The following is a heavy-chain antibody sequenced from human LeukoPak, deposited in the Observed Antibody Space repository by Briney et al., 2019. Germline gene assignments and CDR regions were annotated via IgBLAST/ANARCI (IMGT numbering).Heavy chain of an antibody. V-gene: IGHV4-39*07. CDR1: GGSISSSSYY. CDR3: ARKSITLNWFDP. D-gene: IGHD3-10*01. CDR2: IYYSGST. Sequence: SETLSLTCTVCGGSISSSSYYWGWIRQPPGKGLEWIGSIYYSGSTYYNPSLKSRVTISVDTSKNQFSLKLSSVTAADTAVYYCARKSITLNWFDPWGQGTLVTVSS. J-gene: IGHJ5*02.